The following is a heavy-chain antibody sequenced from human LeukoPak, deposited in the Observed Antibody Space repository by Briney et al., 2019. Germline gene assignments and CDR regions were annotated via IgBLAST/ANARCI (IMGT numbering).Heavy chain of an antibody. J-gene: IGHJ1*01. Sequence: PGGSLRLSCAASGFTFSSYWMNWVRQAPGKGLEWIGEVNHDVSTNYNPSLKSRVTISVDTSKNQFSLKLSSVTAADTAVYYCARHGRPVAGQKYFEHWGQGTLVTVSS. CDR2: VNHDVST. D-gene: IGHD6-19*01. V-gene: IGHV4-34*01. CDR3: ARHGRPVAGQKYFEH. CDR1: GFTFSSYW.